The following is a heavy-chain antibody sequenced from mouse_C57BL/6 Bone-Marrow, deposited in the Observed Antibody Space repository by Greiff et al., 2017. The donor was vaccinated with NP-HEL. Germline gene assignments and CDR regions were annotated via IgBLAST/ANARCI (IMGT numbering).Heavy chain of an antibody. Sequence: VQLQQSGPELVKPGASVKISCKASGYAFSSSWMNWVKQRPGKGLEWIGRIYPGDGDTNYNGQFKGKATLTADKSSSTAYMQLSSLTSEDSAVYFCARSPVVATNYFDYWGQGTTLTVSS. CDR2: IYPGDGDT. CDR3: ARSPVVATNYFDY. CDR1: GYAFSSSW. D-gene: IGHD1-1*01. J-gene: IGHJ2*01. V-gene: IGHV1-82*01.